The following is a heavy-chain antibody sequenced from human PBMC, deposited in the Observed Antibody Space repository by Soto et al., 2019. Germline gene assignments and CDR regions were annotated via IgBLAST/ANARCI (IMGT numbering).Heavy chain of an antibody. J-gene: IGHJ4*02. D-gene: IGHD5-12*01. CDR2: ISASNGNT. Sequence: QVQLVQSGAEVKNSGASVKVSCKASGYTFTSYGFSWVRQAPGQGLEWMGWISASNGNTNYAQKLQGRVTMTTDTSTGTAYMELRSLRSDDTATYYCAKDWRRRGGYDSSFDYWGQGTLVTVSS. V-gene: IGHV1-18*01. CDR1: GYTFTSYG. CDR3: AKDWRRRGGYDSSFDY.